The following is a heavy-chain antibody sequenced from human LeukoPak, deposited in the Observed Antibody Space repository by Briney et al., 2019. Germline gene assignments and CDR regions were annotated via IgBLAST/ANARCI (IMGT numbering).Heavy chain of an antibody. CDR1: GYTFTAFY. CDR2: INPNSGGT. J-gene: IGHJ4*02. CDR3: ARAHYGDYGGYYFDY. Sequence: ASVKVSCKAYGYTFTAFYMHWVRQAPGQGLEWMGWINPNSGGTNYAQKFQGWVTMTRDTSISTAYMELSRLRSDDTAVYYCARAHYGDYGGYYFDYWGQGTLVTFSS. V-gene: IGHV1-2*04. D-gene: IGHD4-17*01.